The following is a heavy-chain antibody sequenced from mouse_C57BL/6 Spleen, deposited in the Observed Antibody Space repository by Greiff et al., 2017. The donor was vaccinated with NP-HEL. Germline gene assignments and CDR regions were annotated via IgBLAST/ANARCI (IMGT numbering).Heavy chain of an antibody. J-gene: IGHJ2*01. Sequence: QVHVKQSGAELVKPGASVKISCKASGYAFSSYWMNWVKQRPGKGLEWIGQIYPGDGDTNYNGKFKGKATLTADKSSSTAYMQLSSLTSEDSAVYFCARERGSYFDYWGQGTTLTVSS. CDR3: ARERGSYFDY. V-gene: IGHV1-80*01. CDR1: GYAFSSYW. CDR2: IYPGDGDT.